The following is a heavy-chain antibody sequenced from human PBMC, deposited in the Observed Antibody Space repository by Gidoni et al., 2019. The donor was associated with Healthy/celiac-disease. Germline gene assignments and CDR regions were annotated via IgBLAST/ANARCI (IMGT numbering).Heavy chain of an antibody. CDR3: ARVRYSNYGMDV. D-gene: IGHD4-4*01. J-gene: IGHJ6*02. CDR1: GFTVSSNY. V-gene: IGHV3-66*01. Sequence: EVQLVESGGGLVQPGGSLRLSCAASGFTVSSNYMSWVRQAPGKGLEWVSVIYSGGSTYYADSVKGRFTISRDNSKNTLYLQMNSLRAEDTAVYYCARVRYSNYGMDVWGQGTTVTVSS. CDR2: IYSGGST.